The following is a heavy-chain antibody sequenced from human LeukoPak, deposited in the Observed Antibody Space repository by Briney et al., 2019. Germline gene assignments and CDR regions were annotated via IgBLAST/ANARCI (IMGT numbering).Heavy chain of an antibody. J-gene: IGHJ4*02. CDR3: ARDGSGDHNFDY. D-gene: IGHD3-10*01. V-gene: IGHV3-21*01. CDR1: GFSFGDYA. CDR2: ISSSSSYI. Sequence: GGSLRLSCTTSGFSFGDYAVSWFRQAPGKGLEWVSSISSSSSYIYYADSVKGRFTISRDNAKNSLYLQMNNLRAEDTAVYYCARDGSGDHNFDYWGQGTLVTVSS.